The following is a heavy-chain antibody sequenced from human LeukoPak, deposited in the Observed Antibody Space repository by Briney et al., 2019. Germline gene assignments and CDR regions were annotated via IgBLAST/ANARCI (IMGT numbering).Heavy chain of an antibody. D-gene: IGHD2-15*01. CDR1: GYTFTGYY. CDR2: INPNSGGT. Sequence: GASVKVSCKASGYTFTGYYMHWVRQAPGQGLEWMGWINPNSGGTNYAQKFQGRVTMTRDTSISTAYMELSRLRSDDTAVYYCARGVHNCSGGSCYYYGMDVWGQGTTVTVSS. V-gene: IGHV1-2*02. J-gene: IGHJ6*02. CDR3: ARGVHNCSGGSCYYYGMDV.